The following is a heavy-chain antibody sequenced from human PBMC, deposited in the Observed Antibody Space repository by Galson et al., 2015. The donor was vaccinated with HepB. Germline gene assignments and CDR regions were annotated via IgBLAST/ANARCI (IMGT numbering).Heavy chain of an antibody. D-gene: IGHD2-21*02. CDR3: AREKGVYDSGRRLFDA. Sequence: SLRLSCAASGFTFGIHSMHWVRQAPGKGLEWVAIISHNGHNQGCADSLQGRCTISRDNSDNILYLQMNSLRPEDTAIYFCAREKGVYDSGRRLFDAWGQGTLVTVSS. CDR1: GFTFGIHS. J-gene: IGHJ5*02. V-gene: IGHV3-30-3*01. CDR2: ISHNGHNQ.